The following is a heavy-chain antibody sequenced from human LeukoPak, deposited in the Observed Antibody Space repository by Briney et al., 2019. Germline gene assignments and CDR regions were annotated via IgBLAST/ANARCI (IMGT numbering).Heavy chain of an antibody. J-gene: IGHJ4*02. CDR3: ARFKLGYCSGGSCQPFDY. CDR1: GYTFTSYY. V-gene: IGHV1-2*06. CDR2: INPNSGGT. D-gene: IGHD2-15*01. Sequence: ASVKVSCKASGYTFTSYYMHWVRQAPGQGLEWMGRINPNSGGTNYAQKFQGRVTMTRDTSISTAYMELSRLRSDDTAVYYCARFKLGYCSGGSCQPFDYWGQGTLVTVSS.